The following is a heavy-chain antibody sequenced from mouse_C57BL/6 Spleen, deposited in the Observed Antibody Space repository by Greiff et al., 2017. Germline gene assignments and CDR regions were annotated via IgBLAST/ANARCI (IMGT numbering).Heavy chain of an antibody. Sequence: QVQLKESGAELVRPGTSVKVSCKASGYAFTNYLIEWVKQRPGQGLEWIGVINPGSGGTNYNEKFKGKATLTADKSSSTAYMQLSSLTSEDSAVYFCAREGIYYGNSSFAYWGQGTLVTVSA. J-gene: IGHJ3*01. CDR2: INPGSGGT. CDR3: AREGIYYGNSSFAY. V-gene: IGHV1-54*01. CDR1: GYAFTNYL. D-gene: IGHD2-1*01.